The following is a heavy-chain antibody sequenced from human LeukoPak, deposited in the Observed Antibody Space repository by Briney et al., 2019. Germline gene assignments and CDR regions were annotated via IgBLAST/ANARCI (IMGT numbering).Heavy chain of an antibody. CDR3: AKYATGGDY. CDR2: IGGNGGAT. CDR1: GFTFSNYA. D-gene: IGHD2-8*01. J-gene: IGHJ4*02. Sequence: PGGSLRLSCAASGFTFSNYAMSWVRQAPGKGLEWVSSIGGNGGATYYADSVKGQFTISRDNSKDTLNLHMNSLRAEDTAVYYCAKYATGGDYWGQGTLVTVSS. V-gene: IGHV3-23*01.